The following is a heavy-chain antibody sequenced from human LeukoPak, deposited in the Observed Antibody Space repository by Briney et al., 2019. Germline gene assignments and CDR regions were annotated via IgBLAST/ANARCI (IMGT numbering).Heavy chain of an antibody. CDR3: ARGFLGRNPVF. V-gene: IGHV1-8*01. CDR2: MNPNTGNT. D-gene: IGHD2/OR15-2a*01. J-gene: IGHJ4*02. CDR1: GYTFTSYD. Sequence: ASVKASCKAAGYTFTSYDLNWVRQASGQGLEWMGWMNPNTGNTDYAQKFQGRVTMTRNTSTSTAYLELRSLRSEDTAVYYCARGFLGRNPVFWGQGTLVTVPS.